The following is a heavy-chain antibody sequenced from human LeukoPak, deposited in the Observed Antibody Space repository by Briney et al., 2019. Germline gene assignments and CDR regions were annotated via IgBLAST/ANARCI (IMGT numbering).Heavy chain of an antibody. CDR1: GGSFSGYY. V-gene: IGHV4-34*01. Sequence: SETLSLTCAVYGGSFSGYYWSWIRQPPGKGLEWIGEINHSGSTNYNPSLKSRVTISVDKSKNQFSLKLSSVTAADTAVYYCARYRRGYCSGGSCYSAIDYWGQGTLVTVSS. CDR3: ARYRRGYCSGGSCYSAIDY. CDR2: INHSGST. D-gene: IGHD2-15*01. J-gene: IGHJ4*02.